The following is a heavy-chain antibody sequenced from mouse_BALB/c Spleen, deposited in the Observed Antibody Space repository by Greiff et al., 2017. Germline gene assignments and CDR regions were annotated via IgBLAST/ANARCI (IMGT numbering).Heavy chain of an antibody. Sequence: EVQLQESGPGLVKPSQSLSLTCSVTGYSITSGYYWNWIRQSPGNILEWMGYISYDGSNNYNPSLKNRISITRDTSKNQFFLKLNSMTTEDTATYYCARDWKEEDYRYDAGYYAMDYWGQGTSVTVSS. CDR2: ISYDGSN. D-gene: IGHD2-14*01. CDR1: GYSITSGYY. J-gene: IGHJ4*01. V-gene: IGHV3-6*02. CDR3: ARDWKEEDYRYDAGYYAMDY.